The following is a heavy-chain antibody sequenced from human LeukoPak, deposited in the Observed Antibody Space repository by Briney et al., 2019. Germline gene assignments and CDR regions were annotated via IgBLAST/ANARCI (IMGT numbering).Heavy chain of an antibody. V-gene: IGHV3-23*01. D-gene: IGHD6-13*01. CDR3: AKGSGSSWNYYFDY. J-gene: IGHJ4*02. Sequence: PGGSLRLSCAASGFTFSSYAMSWVRQAPGKGLEWVSAISGSGGSTFYADSVKGRFTISRDNSKNTLYLQMNSLRAEDTAVYYCAKGSGSSWNYYFDYWGQGTLVTVSS. CDR1: GFTFSSYA. CDR2: ISGSGGST.